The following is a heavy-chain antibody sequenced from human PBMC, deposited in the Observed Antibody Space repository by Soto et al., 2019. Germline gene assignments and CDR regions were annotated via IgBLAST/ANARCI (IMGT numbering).Heavy chain of an antibody. V-gene: IGHV3-66*01. CDR2: IYSGGST. J-gene: IGHJ6*03. Sequence: EVQLVESGGGLVQPGGSLRLSCAASGFTVSSNYMSWVRQAPGKGLEWVSVIYSGGSTYYADSVKGRFTISRDNSKNTLYLQMNSLRAEDTAVYYCARDSRQYYMDVWGKGTTITVSS. CDR3: ARDSRQYYMDV. CDR1: GFTVSSNY.